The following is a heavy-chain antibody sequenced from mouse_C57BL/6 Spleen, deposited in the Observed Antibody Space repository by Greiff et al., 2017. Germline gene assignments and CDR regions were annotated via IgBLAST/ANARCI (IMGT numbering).Heavy chain of an antibody. Sequence: VQLQQSGPELVKPGASVTMSCKASGYTFPDYNMHWVKQSHGKSLEWIGYINPNYGGTSYNQKVKGKATLTVNKSSSTAYMELRSLTSEDSAVYYCASDYFYYSIDYWGQGTSVTVA. D-gene: IGHD2-13*01. J-gene: IGHJ4*01. CDR1: GYTFPDYN. V-gene: IGHV1-22*01. CDR2: INPNYGGT. CDR3: ASDYFYYSIDY.